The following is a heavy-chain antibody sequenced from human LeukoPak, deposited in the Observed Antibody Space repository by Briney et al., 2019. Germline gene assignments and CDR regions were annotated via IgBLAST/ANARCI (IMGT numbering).Heavy chain of an antibody. CDR3: ARRIAGTATGGYFEP. D-gene: IGHD6-19*01. J-gene: IGHJ2*01. CDR2: ISHSGYTI. Sequence: IPGGSLRLSCVASGFSFSDDFMSWIRQAPGQRPEWVSYISHSGYTIQYADSVKGRFTISRDNAKSSLYLQMNSLRADDTAVYYCARRIAGTATGGYFEPWGRGTLVSVSS. CDR1: GFSFSDDF. V-gene: IGHV3-11*04.